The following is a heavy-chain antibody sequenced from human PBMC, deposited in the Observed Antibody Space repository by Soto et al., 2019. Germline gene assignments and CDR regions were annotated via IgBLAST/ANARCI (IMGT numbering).Heavy chain of an antibody. Sequence: VQLVQSGAEVKKPGSSVKVSCKASGGTFSNYPFIWVRQAPGQGLDWMGGIIPIFGTPDYGQRFQGRVTITADESTNTSYMELSSLRSDDTAVYYWAWGLYGGGGCYSHFDYWGQGTLVTVSS. J-gene: IGHJ4*02. CDR3: AWGLYGGGGCYSHFDY. CDR1: GGTFSNYP. D-gene: IGHD2-21*02. V-gene: IGHV1-69*01. CDR2: IIPIFGTP.